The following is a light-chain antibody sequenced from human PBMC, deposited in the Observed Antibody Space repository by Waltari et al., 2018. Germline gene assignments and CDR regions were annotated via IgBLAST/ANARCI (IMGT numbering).Light chain of an antibody. J-gene: IGKJ1*01. CDR2: KAS. CDR1: QSISWW. V-gene: IGKV1-5*03. Sequence: DIQMTQSPSTLSASVGDRVTITCRASQSISWWLAWFQQKPGKAPKLLIYKASSLQSGVPSRFSGSGFGTEFTLTLSSLQAEDFATYYCQDYNSYTFGQGTKVEVK. CDR3: QDYNSYT.